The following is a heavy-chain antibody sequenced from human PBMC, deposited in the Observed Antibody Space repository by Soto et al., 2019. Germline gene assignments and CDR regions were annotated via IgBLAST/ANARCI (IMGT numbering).Heavy chain of an antibody. CDR1: GGSISSYY. CDR3: AFNLGT. V-gene: IGHV4-59*01. Sequence: SETRSLTCTVSGGSISSYYWSWIRQPPGKGLEWIGYIYYSGSTNYNPSLKSRVTISVDTSKNQFSLKLSSVTAAYTAVYYWAFNLGTWGQGTLVTVSS. J-gene: IGHJ5*02. CDR2: IYYSGST.